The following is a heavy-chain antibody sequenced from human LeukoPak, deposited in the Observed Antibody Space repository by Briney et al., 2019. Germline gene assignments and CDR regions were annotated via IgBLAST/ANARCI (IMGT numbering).Heavy chain of an antibody. J-gene: IGHJ5*02. Sequence: GGSLRLSCAASGFTFSSYSMNWVRQAPGQGLEWVSYISSSSSTIYYADSVKGRFTISRDNAKNSLYLQMNSLRAEDTAVYYCARMEIVLEYNWFDPWGQGTLVTVSS. CDR2: ISSSSSTI. CDR3: ARMEIVLEYNWFDP. D-gene: IGHD2-8*01. CDR1: GFTFSSYS. V-gene: IGHV3-48*04.